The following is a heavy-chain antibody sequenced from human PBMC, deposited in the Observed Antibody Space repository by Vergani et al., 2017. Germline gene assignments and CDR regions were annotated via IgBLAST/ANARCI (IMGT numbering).Heavy chain of an antibody. V-gene: IGHV3-74*03. Sequence: DVHLAESGGGFFQPGGSLRLTCSASGFSFNSYWMHWVRQVPGKGLLWVSRIKSDGSITAYADSVRGRFTISSDNAQNTQYLQMNSLWVEDTGVYYCARARCIETCYMSNWLDSWGQGTLVTVSS. CDR3: ARARCIETCYMSNWLDS. CDR2: IKSDGSIT. CDR1: GFSFNSYW. D-gene: IGHD3-9*01. J-gene: IGHJ5*01.